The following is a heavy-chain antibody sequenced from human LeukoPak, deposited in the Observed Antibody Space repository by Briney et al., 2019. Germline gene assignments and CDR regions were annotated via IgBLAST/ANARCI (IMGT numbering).Heavy chain of an antibody. V-gene: IGHV3-30*02. CDR2: IRYDGSNK. CDR1: GFTFSSYA. Sequence: GRSLRLSCAASGFTFSSYAMHWVRQAPGKGLEWVAFIRYDGSNKYYADSVKGRFTISRDNSKNTLYLQMNSLRAEDTAVYYCAKWAGHGSGSLYFDYWGQGTLVTVSS. J-gene: IGHJ4*02. CDR3: AKWAGHGSGSLYFDY. D-gene: IGHD3-10*01.